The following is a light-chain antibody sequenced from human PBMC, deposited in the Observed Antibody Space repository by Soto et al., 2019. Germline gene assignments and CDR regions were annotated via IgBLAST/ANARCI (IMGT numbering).Light chain of an antibody. CDR3: SSYSSSSTLV. CDR1: SSDVGGHYY. V-gene: IGLV2-14*01. J-gene: IGLJ1*01. Sequence: QSALTQPASVSGSPGQSITISCTRTSSDVGGHYYVSWYQHHPGKAPKLMIYEVSNRPSGVSNRFSGSKSGNTASLTISGLQAEDEGDYYCSSYSSSSTLVFGPGTKLTVL. CDR2: EVS.